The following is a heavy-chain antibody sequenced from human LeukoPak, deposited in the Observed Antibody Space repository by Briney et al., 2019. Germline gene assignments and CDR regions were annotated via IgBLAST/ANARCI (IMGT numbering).Heavy chain of an antibody. CDR2: INHSGST. CDR1: GGSFSGYY. CDR3: ARSGPPLDY. J-gene: IGHJ4*02. D-gene: IGHD3-10*01. V-gene: IGHV4-34*01. Sequence: SETLSLTCAVYGGSFSGYYWSWIRQPPGKGLEWIGEINHSGSTNYNPSLKSRVTISVDTSKNQFSLKLSSVTAAGTAVYYCARSGPPLDYWGQGTLVTVSS.